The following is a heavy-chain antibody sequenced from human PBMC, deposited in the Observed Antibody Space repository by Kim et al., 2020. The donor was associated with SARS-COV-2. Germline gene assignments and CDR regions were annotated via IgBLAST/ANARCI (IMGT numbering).Heavy chain of an antibody. CDR3: TTDPRRSYYDSSGYSDY. Sequence: GGSLRLSCAASGFTFSNAWMSWVRQAPGKGLEWVGRIKSKTDGGTTDYAAPVKGRFTISRDDSKNTLYLQMNSLKTEDTAVYYCTTDPRRSYYDSSGYSDYWGQGTLVTVSS. CDR2: IKSKTDGGTT. V-gene: IGHV3-15*01. D-gene: IGHD3-22*01. CDR1: GFTFSNAW. J-gene: IGHJ4*02.